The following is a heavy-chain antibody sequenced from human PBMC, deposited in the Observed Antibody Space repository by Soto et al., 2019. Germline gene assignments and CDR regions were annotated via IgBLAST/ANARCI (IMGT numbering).Heavy chain of an antibody. J-gene: IGHJ5*02. Sequence: SVKVSCKVSGYTLTELSMHWVRQAPGKGLEWMGGFDPEDGETIYAQKLQGRVTMTEDTSTDTAYMELSSLRSEDTAVYYCATTRYCSSTSCYTVNWFDPWGQGTLVTVSS. D-gene: IGHD2-2*02. V-gene: IGHV1-24*01. CDR2: FDPEDGET. CDR3: ATTRYCSSTSCYTVNWFDP. CDR1: GYTLTELS.